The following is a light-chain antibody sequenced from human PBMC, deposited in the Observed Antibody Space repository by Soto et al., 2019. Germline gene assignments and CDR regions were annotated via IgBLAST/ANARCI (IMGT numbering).Light chain of an antibody. V-gene: IGKV1-5*01. CDR1: QSISSW. Sequence: DIQMTQSPSTLSASVGDRVTITCRASQSISSWLAWYQQKPGKGPKFLIYDASSLGSGVPSRFSGSRAGTDFTLTINSLQPDDFATDYCQQYNSYPWTFGQGTKVDIK. CDR2: DAS. J-gene: IGKJ1*01. CDR3: QQYNSYPWT.